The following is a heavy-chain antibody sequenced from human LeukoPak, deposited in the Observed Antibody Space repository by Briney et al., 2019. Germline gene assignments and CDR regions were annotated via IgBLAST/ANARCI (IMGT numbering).Heavy chain of an antibody. J-gene: IGHJ4*02. V-gene: IGHV3-23*01. D-gene: IGHD3-10*01. CDR3: AKDLHYGSADY. Sequence: GESLRLSCAASGFTFSSYSMSWVRQAPGKGLEWVSAITSSGSNTYFADSVKGRFTISRDNSKNTLYLQMNSLRAEDTAVYYCAKDLHYGSADYWGQGTLVTVSS. CDR2: ITSSGSNT. CDR1: GFTFSSYS.